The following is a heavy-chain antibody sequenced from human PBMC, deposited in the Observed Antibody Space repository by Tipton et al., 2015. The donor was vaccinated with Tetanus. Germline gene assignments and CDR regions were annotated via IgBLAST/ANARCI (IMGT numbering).Heavy chain of an antibody. V-gene: IGHV4-34*01. CDR3: ARLGYLDY. D-gene: IGHD2-2*01. J-gene: IGHJ4*02. CDR1: GGSFSGYY. Sequence: TLSLTCAVYGGSFSGYYWSWIRQPPGKGLEWIGEINHSGSTNYNPSLKSRVTISVDTSKNHSSLKLSSVTAADTAVYYCARLGYLDYWGQGTLVTVSS. CDR2: INHSGST.